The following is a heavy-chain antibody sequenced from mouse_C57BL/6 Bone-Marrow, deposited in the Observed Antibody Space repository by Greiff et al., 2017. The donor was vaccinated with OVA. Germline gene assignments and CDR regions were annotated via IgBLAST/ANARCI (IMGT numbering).Heavy chain of an antibody. CDR2: IDPSDSYT. CDR1: GYTFTSYW. Sequence: VQLQQPGAELVKPGASVKLSCKASGYTFTSYWMQWVKQRPGQGLEWIGEIDPSDSYTNYNQKFKGKATLTVDTSSSTAYMQLSSLTSEDSAVYYCAGSRIYYDYDVAWFDYWGQGTLVTVSA. V-gene: IGHV1-50*01. CDR3: AGSRIYYDYDVAWFDY. J-gene: IGHJ3*01. D-gene: IGHD2-4*01.